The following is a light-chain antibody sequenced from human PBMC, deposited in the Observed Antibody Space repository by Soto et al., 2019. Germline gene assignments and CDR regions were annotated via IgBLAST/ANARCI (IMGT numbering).Light chain of an antibody. Sequence: DIQMTQSPSTLSASVGDRVTITCRASQSMNDWLAWYQQKPGKAPKVLIYDASSLQSGVPSRFSGSGSGTEFTLTIGSLQPDDVATYYCLRYNAFSQTFGLGTKVEI. J-gene: IGKJ1*01. CDR2: DAS. V-gene: IGKV1-5*01. CDR3: LRYNAFSQT. CDR1: QSMNDW.